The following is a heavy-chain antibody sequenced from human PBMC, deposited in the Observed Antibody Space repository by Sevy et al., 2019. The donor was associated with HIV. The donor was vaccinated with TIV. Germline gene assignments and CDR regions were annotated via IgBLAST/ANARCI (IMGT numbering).Heavy chain of an antibody. CDR1: GGSFSGYY. D-gene: IGHD3-16*02. J-gene: IGHJ4*02. CDR2: INHSGST. CDR3: ARVETRNDYVWGSYRYTDPLVDY. V-gene: IGHV4-34*01. Sequence: SETLSLTCAVYGGSFSGYYWSWIRQPPGKGLEWIGEINHSGSTNYNPSLKSRVTISVDTSKNQFSLKLSYVTAADTAVYYCARVETRNDYVWGSYRYTDPLVDYWGQGTLVTVSS.